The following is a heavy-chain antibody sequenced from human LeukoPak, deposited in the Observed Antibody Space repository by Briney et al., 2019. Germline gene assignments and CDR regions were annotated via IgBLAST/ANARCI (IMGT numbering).Heavy chain of an antibody. V-gene: IGHV3-33*03. CDR1: GFIFSSYG. CDR2: IWYDESQK. J-gene: IGHJ4*03. CDR3: AKGPAVVASNNYFVS. D-gene: IGHD2-2*01. Sequence: PGRSLRLSCAASGFIFSSYGMHWVRQAPGKGLEWVAVIWYDESQKYYGDSVKGRFTISRDNSKNTLYLQRNSLRAEGTGVYYCAKGPAVVASNNYFVSWGHGTLVTVSS.